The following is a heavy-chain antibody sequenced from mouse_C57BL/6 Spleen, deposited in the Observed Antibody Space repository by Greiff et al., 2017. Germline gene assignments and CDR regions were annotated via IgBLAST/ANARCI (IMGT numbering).Heavy chain of an antibody. CDR1: GYTFTSYW. CDR2: IDPSDSET. Sequence: QVQLQQPGAELVRPGSSVKLSCKASGYTFTSYWMHWVKQRPIQGLEWIGNIDPSDSETHYNQKFKDKATLTVDKSSSTAYMQLSSLTSEDSAVYCCASGGDYVWFAYWGQGTLVTVSA. CDR3: ASGGDYVWFAY. J-gene: IGHJ3*01. V-gene: IGHV1-52*01. D-gene: IGHD2-13*01.